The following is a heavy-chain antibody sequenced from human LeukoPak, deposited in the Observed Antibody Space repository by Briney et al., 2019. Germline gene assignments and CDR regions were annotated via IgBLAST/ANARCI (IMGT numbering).Heavy chain of an antibody. D-gene: IGHD5-24*01. J-gene: IGHJ3*02. V-gene: IGHV1-2*02. CDR1: GYSFTGYY. Sequence: ASVTVSCKASGYSFTGYYMHWVRQAPGQGLEWMGWINPNSGGTNYAQKFQSRVTMTRDTSISTDYMELSRLRSDDTAVYYCARKMATIKALAFDIWGQGTMVTVSS. CDR3: ARKMATIKALAFDI. CDR2: INPNSGGT.